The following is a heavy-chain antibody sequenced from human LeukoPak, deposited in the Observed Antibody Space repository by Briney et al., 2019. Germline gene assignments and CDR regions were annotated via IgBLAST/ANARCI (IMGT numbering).Heavy chain of an antibody. CDR2: ISYDGNEK. J-gene: IGHJ5*02. CDR1: GFTFSSDA. Sequence: PGGSLRLSCVASGFTFSSDAMHWVRQTPGKGLEWVAVISYDGNEKYQVDSVKGRFTISRDNSKNTLYLQMNSLRVEDTAVYYCARDSPRTSPPTWGQGTLVTVSS. V-gene: IGHV3-30-3*01. D-gene: IGHD2-2*01. CDR3: ARDSPRTSPPT.